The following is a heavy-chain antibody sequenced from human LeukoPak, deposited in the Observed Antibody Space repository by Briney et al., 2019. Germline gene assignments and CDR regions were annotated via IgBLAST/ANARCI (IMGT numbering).Heavy chain of an antibody. D-gene: IGHD2-15*01. V-gene: IGHV1-2*02. Sequence: ASVKVSCKASGYTFTGYYIYWLRQAPGQGLKWMGWVYPNNGGTNYGQDFQGRVTMTRDTSISTAYMELGRLRSDDTAVYYCARGGSCSGGSCSFPHFDYWGQGTLVTVSS. CDR3: ARGGSCSGGSCSFPHFDY. J-gene: IGHJ4*02. CDR2: VYPNNGGT. CDR1: GYTFTGYY.